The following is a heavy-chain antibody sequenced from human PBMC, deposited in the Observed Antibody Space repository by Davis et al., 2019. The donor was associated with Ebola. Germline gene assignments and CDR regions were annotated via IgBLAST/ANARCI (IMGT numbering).Heavy chain of an antibody. V-gene: IGHV4-39*01. Sequence: SETLSLTCTVSGGSISSSSYYWGWIRQPPGKGLEWIGNIIYDGTHYNPSLKSRVTISVDTSKNQFSLKVNSVTASDTAEYYCARHVVGKVAGRSIDSWGRGILVTVSS. CDR3: ARHVVGKVAGRSIDS. CDR1: GGSISSSSYY. CDR2: IIYDGT. J-gene: IGHJ5*01. D-gene: IGHD5-12*01.